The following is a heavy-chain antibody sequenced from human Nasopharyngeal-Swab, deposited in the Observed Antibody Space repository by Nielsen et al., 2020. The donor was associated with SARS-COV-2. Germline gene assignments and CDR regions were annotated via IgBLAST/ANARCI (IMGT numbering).Heavy chain of an antibody. J-gene: IGHJ4*02. CDR1: GITFSSYW. CDR3: TRDPYSTPPDS. V-gene: IGHV3-7*01. CDR2: IKHDGSEK. D-gene: IGHD6-13*01. Sequence: GESLKISCEASGITFSSYWMSWVRQAPGKGLEWVANIKHDGSEKNYVDSVKGRFTISRDNAKNFLFLQMNNLRAEDTAVYYCTRDPYSTPPDSWGQGTLVTASS.